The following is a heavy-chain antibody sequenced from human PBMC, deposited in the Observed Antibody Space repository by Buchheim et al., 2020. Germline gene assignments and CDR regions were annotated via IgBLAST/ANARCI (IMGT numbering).Heavy chain of an antibody. CDR1: GFTFSTYR. CDR2: IKSDGRTT. CDR3: VRESSGSYYYFDY. J-gene: IGHJ4*02. Sequence: EVQLVESGGGLVQPGGSLRLSCAASGFTFSTYRMHWVRQAPGRGLVWVSRIKSDGRTTDYADSVKGRFTVPRDNAKNTLYLQMNSLRDEDTAVYYCVRESSGSYYYFDYWGQGTL. D-gene: IGHD1-26*01. V-gene: IGHV3-74*01.